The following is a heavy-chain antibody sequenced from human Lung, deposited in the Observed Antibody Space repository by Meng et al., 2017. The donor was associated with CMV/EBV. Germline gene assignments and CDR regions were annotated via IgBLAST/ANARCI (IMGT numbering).Heavy chain of an antibody. D-gene: IGHD5-18*01. V-gene: IGHV3-11*06. CDR1: GFTFSDYY. CDR2: ISSSSSYT. J-gene: IGHJ4*02. CDR3: ARRLGGYSYGYIFDY. Sequence: QVQLVESGGGLVTPGGSLRFSCAXSGFTFSDYYMSWIRQAPGKGLEWVSYISSSSSYTNYADSVKGRFTISRDNAKNSLYLQMNSLRAEDTAVYYCARRLGGYSYGYIFDYWGQGTLVTVSS.